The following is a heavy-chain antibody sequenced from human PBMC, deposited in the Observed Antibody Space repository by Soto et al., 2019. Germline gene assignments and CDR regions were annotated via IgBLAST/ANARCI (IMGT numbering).Heavy chain of an antibody. CDR1: GDSISTFY. V-gene: IGHV4-59*01. D-gene: IGHD3-10*01. CDR2: IYYTGST. J-gene: IGHJ4*02. Sequence: QVQLQESGPGLVKPSETLSLTCTVSGDSISTFYWSWIRQPPGKGLEWIGYIYYTGSTNYNPSLKSRVAMSVDTSKKQFSLKLSSVTAADTAVYYCARQRGNYCDYWGQGTLVTVSS. CDR3: ARQRGNYCDY.